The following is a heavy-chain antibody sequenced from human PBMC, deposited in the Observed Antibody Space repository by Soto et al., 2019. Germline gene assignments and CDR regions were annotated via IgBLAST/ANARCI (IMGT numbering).Heavy chain of an antibody. Sequence: QLQLQESGSGLVKPSQTLSLTCAVSGGSISSGGYSWSWIRQPPGKGLEWIGYLYHSGSTYYNPSLESRVTIAVDRSKDQFSLKLSSVTAADTAVYYCARANPVYAVVWGQGTLVAVSS. CDR2: LYHSGST. CDR3: ARANPVYAVV. V-gene: IGHV4-30-2*01. J-gene: IGHJ4*02. CDR1: GGSISSGGYS. D-gene: IGHD2-2*01.